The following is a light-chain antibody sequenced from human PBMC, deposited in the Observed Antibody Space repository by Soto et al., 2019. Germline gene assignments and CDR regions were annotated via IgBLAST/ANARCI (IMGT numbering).Light chain of an antibody. Sequence: EFVLTKSPCTLSLSPPQRATLSCRASQSVSSTYVAWYQQKSGQAPRLLIYGASSRATGIPDRFSGSGSGTDFTLTISRLEPEDFAVYYCHQYVSSWTFGQGTKVDTK. CDR2: GAS. CDR1: QSVSSTY. CDR3: HQYVSSWT. J-gene: IGKJ1*01. V-gene: IGKV3-20*01.